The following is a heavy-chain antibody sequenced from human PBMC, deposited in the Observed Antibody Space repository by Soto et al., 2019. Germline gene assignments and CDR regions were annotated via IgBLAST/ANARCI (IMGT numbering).Heavy chain of an antibody. CDR3: ARPLSRNDGPDY. CDR2: IYSDRTT. Sequence: GGSLRLSCAASGFTVTTNYMSWVRQAPGKGLECVSIIYSDRTTYYADSVKGRFTISRDNSKNTVYLLMNSLTVEDTAIYYCARPLSRNDGPDYWGQGTLVTVSS. CDR1: GFTVTTNY. J-gene: IGHJ4*02. V-gene: IGHV3-53*01.